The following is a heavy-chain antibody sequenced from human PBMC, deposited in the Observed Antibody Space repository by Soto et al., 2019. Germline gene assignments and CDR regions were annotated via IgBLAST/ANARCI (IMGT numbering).Heavy chain of an antibody. CDR1: GFTFSSYS. V-gene: IGHV3-48*01. CDR2: ISSSSSTI. CDR3: ARDARGGSFPYTRSRYYYMDV. Sequence: PGGSLRLSCAASGFTFSSYSMNWVRQAPGKGLEWVSYISSSSSTIYYADSVKGRFTISRDNAKNSLYLQMNSLRAEDTAVYYCARDARGGSFPYTRSRYYYMDVWGKGTTVTVSS. J-gene: IGHJ6*03. D-gene: IGHD2-15*01.